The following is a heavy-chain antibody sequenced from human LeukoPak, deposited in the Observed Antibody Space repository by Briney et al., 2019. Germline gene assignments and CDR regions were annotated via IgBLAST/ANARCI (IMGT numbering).Heavy chain of an antibody. D-gene: IGHD3-22*01. J-gene: IGHJ2*01. CDR3: ARGPYYDSSGYPDFDL. Sequence: ASVKVSCKASGYTFTSYGISWVRQAPGQGLEWMGWISAYNGNTNHAQKLQGRVTMTTDTSTSTAYMELRSLRSDDTAVYYCARGPYYDSSGYPDFDLWGRGTLVTVSS. CDR1: GYTFTSYG. V-gene: IGHV1-18*01. CDR2: ISAYNGNT.